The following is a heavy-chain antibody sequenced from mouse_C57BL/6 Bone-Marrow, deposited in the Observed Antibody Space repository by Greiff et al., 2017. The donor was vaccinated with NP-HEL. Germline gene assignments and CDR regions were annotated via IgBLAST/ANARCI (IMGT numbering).Heavy chain of an antibody. Sequence: VQLQESGPELVKPGASVKISCKASGYAFSSSWMNWVKQRPGKGLEWIGRIYPGDGDTNYNGKFKGKATLTADKSSSTAYMQLSSLTSEDSAVYFCARSGGRDYWGQGTTLTVSS. J-gene: IGHJ2*01. V-gene: IGHV1-82*01. D-gene: IGHD3-1*01. CDR2: IYPGDGDT. CDR3: ARSGGRDY. CDR1: GYAFSSSW.